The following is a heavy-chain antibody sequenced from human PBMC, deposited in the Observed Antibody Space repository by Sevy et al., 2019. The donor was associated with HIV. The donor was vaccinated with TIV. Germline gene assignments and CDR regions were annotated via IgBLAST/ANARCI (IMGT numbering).Heavy chain of an antibody. D-gene: IGHD2-21*01. J-gene: IGHJ4*02. CDR3: TRELWPGDY. CDR1: GFTLTDYF. CDR2: IDQDGSQK. V-gene: IGHV3-7*01. Sequence: GGSLRLSCAASGFTLTDYFMGWVRQAPGKGLEWVADIDQDGSQKNYVDSVKGRFTISRDNAKNSVYLQLKRLRVDDTAVYYCTRELWPGDYWGQGTLVTVSS.